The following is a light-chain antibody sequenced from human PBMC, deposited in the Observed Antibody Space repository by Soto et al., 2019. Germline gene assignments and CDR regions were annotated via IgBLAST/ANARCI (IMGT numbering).Light chain of an antibody. CDR2: GDN. J-gene: IGLJ3*02. CDR3: QSYGV. V-gene: IGLV6-57*04. Sequence: NFMLTQPHSVSESPGKTVTISCTRSSGSIASNYVQWYHQRPGSAPATVIYGDNLRPSGVPDRFSGSIDISSNSASLTISGLKTEDEADYYCQSYGVFGGRTQLTVL. CDR1: SGSIASNY.